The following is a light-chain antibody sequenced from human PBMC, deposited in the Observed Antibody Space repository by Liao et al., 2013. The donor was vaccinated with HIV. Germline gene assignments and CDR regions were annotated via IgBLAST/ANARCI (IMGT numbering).Light chain of an antibody. J-gene: IGLJ3*02. CDR3: QVWDSATDLQV. Sequence: SYELTQPPSVSVAPGETARMTCGGNNIGSKTVHWYQQKPGQAPVLVLYSDNVRPSRIPARFSATNSGNSATLTISRVEAGDEADYYCQVWDSATDLQVFGGGTKLTVL. V-gene: IGLV3-21*04. CDR2: SDN. CDR1: NIGSKT.